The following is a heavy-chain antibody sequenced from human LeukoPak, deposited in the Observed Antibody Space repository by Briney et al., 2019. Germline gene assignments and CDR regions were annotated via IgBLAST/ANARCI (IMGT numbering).Heavy chain of an antibody. Sequence: SETLSLTCTVSGGSISSYYWSWIRQPPGKGLEWIGYIYYSGSTNYNPSLKSRVTISVDTFKNQFSLKLSSVTATDTAVYYCARATYYDFWSGVRSDNWFDPWGQGTLVTVSS. V-gene: IGHV4-59*01. CDR2: IYYSGST. D-gene: IGHD3-3*01. J-gene: IGHJ5*02. CDR1: GGSISSYY. CDR3: ARATYYDFWSGVRSDNWFDP.